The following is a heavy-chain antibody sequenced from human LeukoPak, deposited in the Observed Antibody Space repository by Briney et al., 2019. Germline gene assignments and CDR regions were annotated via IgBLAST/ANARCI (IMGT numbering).Heavy chain of an antibody. J-gene: IGHJ5*02. CDR3: ARVVSSRSTVGFDP. CDR1: GFNFNDYY. CDR2: ITTGRTL. D-gene: IGHD5/OR15-5a*01. V-gene: IGHV3-11*04. Sequence: GGSLRLSCAASGFNFNDYYMSWIRQAPGKELEWVSYITTGRTLSYADSVKGRFTISRDNAKNSLFLQMKSLRVEDTAVYYCARVVSSRSTVGFDPWGQGTLVTVSS.